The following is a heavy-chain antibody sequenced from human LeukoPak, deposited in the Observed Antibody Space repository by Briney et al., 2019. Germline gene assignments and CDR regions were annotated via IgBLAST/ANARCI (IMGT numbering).Heavy chain of an antibody. CDR2: FSRSGPDT. D-gene: IGHD6-13*01. Sequence: GGSLRLSCAASGFTFGSSAMSWVRQAPGKGPEWVSTFSRSGPDTYYADTVKGRFTIFRDNSKNTLYLQMNSLRAEDTAVYYCAKGSLGSWYYFDYWGQGTLVTVSS. J-gene: IGHJ4*02. V-gene: IGHV3-23*01. CDR3: AKGSLGSWYYFDY. CDR1: GFTFGSSA.